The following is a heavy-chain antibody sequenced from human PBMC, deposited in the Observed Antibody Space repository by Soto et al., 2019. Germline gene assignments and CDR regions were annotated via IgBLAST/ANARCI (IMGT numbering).Heavy chain of an antibody. V-gene: IGHV3-30*18. J-gene: IGHJ6*02. CDR1: GFTFSSYG. D-gene: IGHD6-13*01. Sequence: QVQLVESGGGVVQPGRSLRLSCAASGFTFSSYGMHWVRQAPGKGLEWVAVISYDGSNKYYADSVKGRFTISRDNSKNPLYLHMNSLRAEDTAMYYCAKDRSGIGAAAGISVRVYDDYYYGMDVWGQGSTV. CDR2: ISYDGSNK. CDR3: AKDRSGIGAAAGISVRVYDDYYYGMDV.